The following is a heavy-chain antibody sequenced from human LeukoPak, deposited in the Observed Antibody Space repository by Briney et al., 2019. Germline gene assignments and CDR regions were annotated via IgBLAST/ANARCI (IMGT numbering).Heavy chain of an antibody. J-gene: IGHJ3*02. V-gene: IGHV1-18*01. CDR1: GYTFTSYG. D-gene: IGHD3-10*01. CDR2: ISAYNGNT. Sequence: ASVTVSCKASGYTFTSYGISWVRQAPGQGLEWMGWISAYNGNTNYAQKLQGRVTMTTDTSTSTAYMELRSLRSDDTAVYYCATLPAGSGSYLGAFDIWGQGTMVTVSS. CDR3: ATLPAGSGSYLGAFDI.